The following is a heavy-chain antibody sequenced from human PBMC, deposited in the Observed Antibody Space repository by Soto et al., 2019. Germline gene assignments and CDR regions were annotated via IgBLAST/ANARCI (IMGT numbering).Heavy chain of an antibody. D-gene: IGHD3-3*02. V-gene: IGHV1-69*12. CDR2: IIPLFRTP. CDR1: GGTFSSSA. Sequence: QVQLVQSGAEVKEPGSSVKVSCQASGGTFSSSALSWVRQAPGQGLEWMGGIIPLFRTPDYAQKFQGRVTITADESTSTAYMELSSLRSEDTAIYYCARDNGRPQLGGNYYYITAVWGQGTTITVSS. J-gene: IGHJ6*02. CDR3: ARDNGRPQLGGNYYYITAV.